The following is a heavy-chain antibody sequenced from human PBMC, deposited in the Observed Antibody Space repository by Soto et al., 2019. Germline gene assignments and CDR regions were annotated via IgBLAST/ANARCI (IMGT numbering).Heavy chain of an antibody. Sequence: SVKVSCKASRFTFTSSAVQWVRQARGQRLEWIGWIVVGSGNTNYAQKFQERVTITRDMSTSTAYMELSSLRSEDTAMYYCARHGSSSINYYYGMDVWGQGTTVTAP. CDR1: RFTFTSSA. D-gene: IGHD6-13*01. J-gene: IGHJ6*02. CDR2: IVVGSGNT. V-gene: IGHV1-58*01. CDR3: ARHGSSSINYYYGMDV.